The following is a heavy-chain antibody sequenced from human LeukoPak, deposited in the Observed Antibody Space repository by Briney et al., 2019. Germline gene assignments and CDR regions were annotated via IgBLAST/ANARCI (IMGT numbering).Heavy chain of an antibody. Sequence: AASVKVSCKASGYTFTSYGISWVRQAPGQGLEWMGWISAYNGNTNYAQKLQGRVTTTTDTSTSPAYMELRSLSSDDTAVYYCARTYHDSSAPPHDHWGQGTLVNV. V-gene: IGHV1-18*01. CDR2: ISAYNGNT. J-gene: IGHJ4*01. D-gene: IGHD3-22*01. CDR3: ARTYHDSSAPPHDH. CDR1: GYTFTSYG.